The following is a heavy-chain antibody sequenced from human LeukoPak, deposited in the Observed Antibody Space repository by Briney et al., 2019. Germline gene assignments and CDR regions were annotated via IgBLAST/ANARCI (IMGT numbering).Heavy chain of an antibody. CDR2: ISYDGNN. CDR3: ARDPLDISRWTNAFDI. J-gene: IGHJ3*02. CDR1: GFTFSSYA. D-gene: IGHD5-12*01. V-gene: IGHV3-30*04. Sequence: PGGSLRLSCAASGFTFSSYAMHWVRQAPGKALEWVAYISYDGNNKYEDSVKGRFTISRDNSKSTLHLQMNGLRAEDTAVYYCARDPLDISRWTNAFDIWGQGTTVIVS.